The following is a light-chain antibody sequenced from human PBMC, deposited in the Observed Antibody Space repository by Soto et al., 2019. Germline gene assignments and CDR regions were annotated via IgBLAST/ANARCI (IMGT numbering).Light chain of an antibody. CDR1: SSDIGGYNF. V-gene: IGLV2-14*01. J-gene: IGLJ3*02. CDR2: DVS. Sequence: QSALTQPASVSGSPGQSITISCTGTSSDIGGYNFVSWLQQHPGKAPKSMIWDVSNRSPGVSNRYSGSKSGNTASLTISGLQAEDEAYYYCSSYTSTSTWVFGGGTKLTVL. CDR3: SSYTSTSTWV.